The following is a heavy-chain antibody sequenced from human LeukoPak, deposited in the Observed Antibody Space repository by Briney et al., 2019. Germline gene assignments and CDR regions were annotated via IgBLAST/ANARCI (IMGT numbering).Heavy chain of an antibody. CDR2: ISGNNGHT. CDR3: TRDQSPGLFDY. CDR1: GYTFTNYG. J-gene: IGHJ4*02. V-gene: IGHV1-18*01. Sequence: ASVKVSCKASGYTFTNYGISWVRQAPGQGLEWMGWISGNNGHTNYAQKFRDRVTVTTNTSTTTVYMELRSLTSGDTAVYYCTRDQSPGLFDYWGQGTLVSVSS.